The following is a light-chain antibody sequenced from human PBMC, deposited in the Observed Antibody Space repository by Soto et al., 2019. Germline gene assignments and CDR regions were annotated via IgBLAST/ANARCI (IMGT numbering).Light chain of an antibody. CDR2: GAS. CDR1: QRVSSSY. Sequence: DIVLTQSPGTLSLSPGERATLSCRASQRVSSSYLAWYQQKPGQAPRLLIYGASSRATGIPDRFSGSGSGTDFTLTISRLEPEDVAVYYCQQYGSSRTFGQGTKVEIK. CDR3: QQYGSSRT. V-gene: IGKV3-20*01. J-gene: IGKJ1*01.